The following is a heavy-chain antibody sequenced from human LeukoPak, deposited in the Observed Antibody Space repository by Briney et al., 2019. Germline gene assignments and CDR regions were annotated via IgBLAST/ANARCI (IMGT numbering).Heavy chain of an antibody. CDR3: ARDSRAYCSGGSCVSIDY. CDR1: GYTFTGYY. Sequence: GASLKVSCKASGYTFTGYYMNWVRQAPGQGLGWMGWISPNSGGTNYAQKFQGRVTMTRDTSISTVYMELSRLRSDDTAVYYCARDSRAYCSGGSCVSIDYWGQGTLVTVSS. CDR2: ISPNSGGT. J-gene: IGHJ4*02. D-gene: IGHD2-15*01. V-gene: IGHV1-2*02.